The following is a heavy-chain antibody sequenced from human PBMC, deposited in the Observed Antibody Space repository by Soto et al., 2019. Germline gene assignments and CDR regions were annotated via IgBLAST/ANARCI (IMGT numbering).Heavy chain of an antibody. V-gene: IGHV4-59*08. D-gene: IGHD5-12*01. Sequence: SETLSLTCTVSGGSISSYYWSWIRQPPGKGLEWIGYIYYSGSTNYNPSLKSRVTISVDTSKNQFSLKLSSVTAADTAVYYCARHREHSGYASVYYWGQGTLVTVSS. CDR2: IYYSGST. J-gene: IGHJ4*02. CDR1: GGSISSYY. CDR3: ARHREHSGYASVYY.